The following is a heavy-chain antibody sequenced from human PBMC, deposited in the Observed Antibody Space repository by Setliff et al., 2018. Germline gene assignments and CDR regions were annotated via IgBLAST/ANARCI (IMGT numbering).Heavy chain of an antibody. V-gene: IGHV4-59*08. CDR2: MYYSGDT. J-gene: IGHJ4*02. CDR1: GGSVRGYY. Sequence: SETLSLTCTVSGGSVRGYYWSWIRQPPGKGLEWIGYMYYSGDTNYNPSLKSRVTISVDTSKNQFSLELRSVTAADTAVYYCARLPPLHTPMALTFDYWGPGTLVTVSS. D-gene: IGHD3-10*01. CDR3: ARLPPLHTPMALTFDY.